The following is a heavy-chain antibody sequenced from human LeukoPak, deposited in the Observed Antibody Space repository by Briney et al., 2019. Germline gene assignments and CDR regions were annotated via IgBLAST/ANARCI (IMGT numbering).Heavy chain of an antibody. J-gene: IGHJ4*02. Sequence: SETLSLTCTVSGGSINNDCWSWIRQPPGKGLEWIGYIFASGSSNYNPSLKSRVTMFVDTSKNQLSLKLSSVTAADTAVYYCARSNSNYLPFDYWGQGTLVTVSS. CDR1: GGSINNDC. CDR2: IFASGSS. CDR3: ARSNSNYLPFDY. V-gene: IGHV4-59*01. D-gene: IGHD4-11*01.